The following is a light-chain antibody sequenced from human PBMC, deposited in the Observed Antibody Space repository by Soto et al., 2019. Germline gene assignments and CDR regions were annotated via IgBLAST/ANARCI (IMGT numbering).Light chain of an antibody. CDR3: HQRSNWPPLT. CDR1: QSVGGY. J-gene: IGKJ4*01. CDR2: DAS. V-gene: IGKV3-11*01. Sequence: EIVLTQSPATLSLSPGERATLSCRASQSVGGYLDWYQQKPGQAPRLLIYDASNRASGIPARFSGSGSGTVFTLTISSLAPEDLAVYYCHQRSNWPPLTFGGGTKVEIK.